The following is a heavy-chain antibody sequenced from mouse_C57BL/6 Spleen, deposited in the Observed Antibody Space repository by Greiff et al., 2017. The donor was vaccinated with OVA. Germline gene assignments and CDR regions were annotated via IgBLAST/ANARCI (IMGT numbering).Heavy chain of an antibody. V-gene: IGHV1-18*01. CDR2: INPNNGGT. CDR1: GYTFTDYN. Sequence: EVQLQQSGPELVKPRASVKIPCKASGYTFTDYNMDWVKQSHGKSLEWIGDINPNNGGTIYNQKFKGKATLTVDKSSSTAYMELRSLTSEDTAVYYCESYDGSGNTRAMDYWGQGTSVTVSS. D-gene: IGHD1-1*01. CDR3: ESYDGSGNTRAMDY. J-gene: IGHJ4*01.